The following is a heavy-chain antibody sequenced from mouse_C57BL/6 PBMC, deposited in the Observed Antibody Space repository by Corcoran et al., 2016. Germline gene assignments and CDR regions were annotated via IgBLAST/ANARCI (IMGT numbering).Heavy chain of an antibody. J-gene: IGHJ4*01. CDR3: ARGYYGNYYTMDY. CDR1: GYTFTDYY. D-gene: IGHD2-1*01. CDR2: INPNNGGT. Sequence: EFQLQQSGPELVKPGASVKISCKASGYTFTDYYMTWVKRSHGKSLEWIGDINPNNGGTSYNQKFKGKATLTVDKSSSTAYMELRSLTSEDSAVYYCARGYYGNYYTMDYWGQGTSVTVSS. V-gene: IGHV1-26*01.